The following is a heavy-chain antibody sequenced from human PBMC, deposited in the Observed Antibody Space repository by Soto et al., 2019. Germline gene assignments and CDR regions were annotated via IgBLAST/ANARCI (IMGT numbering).Heavy chain of an antibody. CDR3: ARGAMGNYYNDY. CDR1: GFTFSSYW. Sequence: EVQLVESGGGLVQSGGSLRLSCAASGFTFSSYWMHWVRQAPGKGLVWVSRIKGDGISTNYADSVKGRFTISRDNAKDTVFLQMNGLSADDTAVYYGARGAMGNYYNDYWGQGPLVTVSS. J-gene: IGHJ4*02. V-gene: IGHV3-74*01. D-gene: IGHD3-10*01. CDR2: IKGDGIST.